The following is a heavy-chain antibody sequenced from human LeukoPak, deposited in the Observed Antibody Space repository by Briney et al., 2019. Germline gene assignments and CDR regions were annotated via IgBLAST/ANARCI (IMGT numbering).Heavy chain of an antibody. D-gene: IGHD3-16*01. J-gene: IGHJ4*02. CDR1: GGSFSGYY. V-gene: IGHV4-34*01. CDR2: INHIGDT. CDR3: ARGMIDARLQD. Sequence: PSETLSLTCAVYGGSFSGYYWGWIRQPPGKGLEWIGEINHIGDTYYNPSLTSRVSISVDKSKSQFSLKLTSVTAADTGVYYCARGMIDARLQDWGQGTLVTVSS.